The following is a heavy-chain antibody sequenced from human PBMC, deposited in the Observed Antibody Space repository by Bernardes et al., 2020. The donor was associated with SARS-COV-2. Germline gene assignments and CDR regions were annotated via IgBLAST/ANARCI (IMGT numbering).Heavy chain of an antibody. CDR1: GFTFSSYW. D-gene: IGHD5-12*01. CDR2: INSDGSST. J-gene: IGHJ6*02. CDR3: AREGYGGYDLEWYYYYGMDV. V-gene: IGHV3-74*01. Sequence: GGSLRLSCAASGFTFSSYWMHWVRQAPGKGLVWVSRINSDGSSTSYADSVKGRFTISRDNAKNTLYLQMNSLRAEDTAVYYCAREGYGGYDLEWYYYYGMDVWGQGTTVTVSS.